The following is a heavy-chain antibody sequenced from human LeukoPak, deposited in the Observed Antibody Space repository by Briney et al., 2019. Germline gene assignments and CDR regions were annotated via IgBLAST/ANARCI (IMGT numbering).Heavy chain of an antibody. CDR2: INHNRVT. V-gene: IGHV4-38-2*01. CDR1: GYSISSGYY. Sequence: SETLSLTCAVSGYSISSGYYWAWIRQPPGKGLDWIGSINHNRVTYYNPSLKSRVIIPVDTSKNQFSLKLSPVTAADTAVYYCARNYDSSGYHNLPLEYWGQGTLVTVSS. CDR3: ARNYDSSGYHNLPLEY. J-gene: IGHJ4*02. D-gene: IGHD3-22*01.